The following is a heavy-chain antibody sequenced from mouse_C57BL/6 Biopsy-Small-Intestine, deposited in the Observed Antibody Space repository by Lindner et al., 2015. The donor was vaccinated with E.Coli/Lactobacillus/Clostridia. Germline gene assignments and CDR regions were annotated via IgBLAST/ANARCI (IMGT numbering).Heavy chain of an antibody. J-gene: IGHJ4*01. CDR3: ARCYGNFIYGMEY. CDR1: GDSSTDYN. CDR2: INPKYGTT. Sequence: VQLQESGPELVKPGASVKISCTASGDSSTDYNLNWVKQSNVKSLEWIGVINPKYGTTNYNQRFKGKATLTVDQSSRTAYMQLNSLTSEDSAVYYCARCYGNFIYGMEYWGQGTSVTVSS. D-gene: IGHD2-1*01. V-gene: IGHV1-39*01.